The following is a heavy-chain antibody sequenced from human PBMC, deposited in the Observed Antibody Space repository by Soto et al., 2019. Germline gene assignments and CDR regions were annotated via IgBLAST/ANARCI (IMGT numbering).Heavy chain of an antibody. CDR1: GGSISSGDYY. D-gene: IGHD3-10*01. CDR3: ARGAPRGIIHDFDS. CDR2: IYYSGST. V-gene: IGHV4-30-4*01. Sequence: SETLSLTCTVSGGSISSGDYYWSWIRQPPGKGLEWIGYIYYSGSTYYNPSLKSRVTISVDTSKNQFSLRLSSVTAADTAVYYCARGAPRGIIHDFDSWGQGSLVTVSS. J-gene: IGHJ4*02.